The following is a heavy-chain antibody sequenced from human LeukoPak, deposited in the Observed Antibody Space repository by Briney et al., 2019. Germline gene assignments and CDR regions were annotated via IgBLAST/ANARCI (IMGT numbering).Heavy chain of an antibody. Sequence: GGSLRLSCAASGFTFSSYVMNWVRQAPGKGLEWASTISNSGGSTYYADSMKGRFTISRDNSNNTLYLQMNSLRAEDTAVYYCAAYGSGAPGGQGTLVTVSP. CDR2: ISNSGGST. CDR1: GFTFSSYV. CDR3: AAYGSGAP. D-gene: IGHD6-19*01. V-gene: IGHV3-23*01. J-gene: IGHJ4*02.